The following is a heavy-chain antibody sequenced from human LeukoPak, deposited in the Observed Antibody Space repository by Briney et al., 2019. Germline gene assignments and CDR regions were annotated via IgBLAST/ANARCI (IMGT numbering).Heavy chain of an antibody. CDR3: AREGSTVTTLS. CDR2: ISSSSSYI. Sequence: NHGGSLRLSCVGSGFTFSAFAMNWVRQAPGKGLEWVSSISSSSSYIYYADSVKGRFTISRDNAKNSLYLQMNSLRAEDTAVYYCAREGSTVTTLSWGQGTLVTVSS. V-gene: IGHV3-21*01. CDR1: GFTFSAFA. D-gene: IGHD4-17*01. J-gene: IGHJ5*02.